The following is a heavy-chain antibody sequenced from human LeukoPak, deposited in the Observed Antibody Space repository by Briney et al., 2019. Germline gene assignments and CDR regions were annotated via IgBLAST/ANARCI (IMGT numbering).Heavy chain of an antibody. J-gene: IGHJ4*02. V-gene: IGHV3-23*01. CDR2: IRVNDET. CDR1: GFTFSNYA. Sequence: GGSLRLSCAASGFTFSNYAMNWVRQAPGKGLEWVSGIRVNDETYYADSVKGRFTISRDNSKNTLYLQMNSLRAEDTAVYYCAKVPLSLYSSSRHFDYWGQGTLVTVSS. CDR3: AKVPLSLYSSSRHFDY. D-gene: IGHD6-13*01.